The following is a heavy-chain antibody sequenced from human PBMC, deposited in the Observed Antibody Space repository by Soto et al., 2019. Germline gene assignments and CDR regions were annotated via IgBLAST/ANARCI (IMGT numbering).Heavy chain of an antibody. CDR1: GGSFSGYY. CDR3: ARNRYCSGGSCSVPTY. V-gene: IGHV4-34*01. CDR2: INHSGST. Sequence: SETLSLTCAVYGGSFSGYYWSWIRQPPGKGLEWIGEINHSGSTNYNPSLKSRVTISVDTSKNQFSLKLSSVTAADTAVYYCARNRYCSGGSCSVPTYWGQGTLVTVSS. J-gene: IGHJ4*02. D-gene: IGHD2-15*01.